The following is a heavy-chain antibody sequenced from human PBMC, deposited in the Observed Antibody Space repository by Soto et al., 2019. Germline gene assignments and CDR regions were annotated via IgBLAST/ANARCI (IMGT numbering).Heavy chain of an antibody. J-gene: IGHJ5*02. V-gene: IGHV4-30-2*01. Sequence: SETLSLTCSFSVFSITRFFYSLCLIRQPPWQGLEWIGYMYHIVNTYYNPSLKGRVTISLDHSRNQFSLRLNSVTAADTAVYFCASSKYDVVEGSVWFEPRGQGTMVTVSS. CDR2: MYHIVNT. CDR1: VFSITRFFYS. CDR3: ASSKYDVVEGSVWFEP. D-gene: IGHD2-15*01.